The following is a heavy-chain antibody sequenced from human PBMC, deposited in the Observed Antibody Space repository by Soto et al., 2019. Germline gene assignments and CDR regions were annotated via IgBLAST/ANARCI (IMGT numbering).Heavy chain of an antibody. D-gene: IGHD4-17*01. Sequence: QVQLVQSGAEVKKPGASVKVSCKASGYTFTGYYMHWVRQAPGQGLERMGWINPNSGGTNYAQKFQGWVTMTRDTSISTAYMELSRLRSDDTAVYYCARDSHYYGDYFPIHYYGMDVWGQGTTVTVSS. CDR1: GYTFTGYY. J-gene: IGHJ6*02. CDR3: ARDSHYYGDYFPIHYYGMDV. V-gene: IGHV1-2*04. CDR2: INPNSGGT.